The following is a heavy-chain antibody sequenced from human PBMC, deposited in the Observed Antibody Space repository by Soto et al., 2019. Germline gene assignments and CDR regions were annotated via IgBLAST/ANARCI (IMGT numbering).Heavy chain of an antibody. CDR1: GGTFSSYA. Sequence: QVQLVQSGAEVKKPGSSVKVSCKASGGTFSSYAISWVRQAPGQGLEWMGGIIPIFGTANYAQKFQGRVTITADKSTSTAYKELSSLRSEDTAVYYCARDLRPGSRSIAARYYGMDVWGQGTTVTVSS. J-gene: IGHJ6*02. CDR2: IIPIFGTA. V-gene: IGHV1-69*06. CDR3: ARDLRPGSRSIAARYYGMDV. D-gene: IGHD6-6*01.